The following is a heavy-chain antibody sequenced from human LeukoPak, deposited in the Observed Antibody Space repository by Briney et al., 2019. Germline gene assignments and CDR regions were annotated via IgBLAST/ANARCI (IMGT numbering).Heavy chain of an antibody. J-gene: IGHJ4*02. Sequence: GASVKVSCKASGGTFSSYAISWLRQAPGQGLEWMGGIIPIFGTANYAQKFQGRVTITADESTSTAYMELSSLRSEDTAVYYCAITSSGGSWAESDYWGQGTLVTVSS. CDR1: GGTFSSYA. D-gene: IGHD2-15*01. CDR2: IIPIFGTA. V-gene: IGHV1-69*01. CDR3: AITSSGGSWAESDY.